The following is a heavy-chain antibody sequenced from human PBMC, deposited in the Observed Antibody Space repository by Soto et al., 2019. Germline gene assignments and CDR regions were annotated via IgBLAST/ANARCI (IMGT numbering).Heavy chain of an antibody. V-gene: IGHV1-69*13. CDR3: ARDSGAKLSSS. Sequence: SVKVSCKASGVTFSSYRFNWVRQARGQGLEWLGGIVPIYRTADYAQKFQGRVTITADESTRTVYLELSSLKSQDTALYYCARDSGAKLSSSWGQGTLVTVSS. J-gene: IGHJ4*02. D-gene: IGHD6-13*01. CDR2: IVPIYRTA. CDR1: GVTFSSYR.